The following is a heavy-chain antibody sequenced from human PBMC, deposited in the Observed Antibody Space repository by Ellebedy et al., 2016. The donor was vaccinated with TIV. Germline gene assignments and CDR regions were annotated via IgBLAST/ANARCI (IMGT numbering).Heavy chain of an antibody. J-gene: IGHJ4*02. CDR1: GFTFSSYG. CDR3: ARDWNEGYDGYFDY. Sequence: PGGSLRLSCAASGFTFSSYGMHWVRQAPGEGLEWVGVISYHGTNTHYADPVKGRSTIARDNSKNTLYLQMNSLRVEDTVGYYCARDWNEGYDGYFDYWGQGTVVTVSS. D-gene: IGHD3-3*01. CDR2: ISYHGTNT. V-gene: IGHV3-30*03.